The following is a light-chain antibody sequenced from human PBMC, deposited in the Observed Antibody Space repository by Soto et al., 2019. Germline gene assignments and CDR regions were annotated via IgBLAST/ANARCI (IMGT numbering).Light chain of an antibody. Sequence: QSALTQPHSASGSPGQSVTISCTGTSSDVGGYNYVSWYQHHPDKAPKLIIYEVSKRPSGVPDRFSCSKSGNTASLTVSGLQADDVAEYYFSSYAASASLVFFGGGSMLT. CDR3: SSYAASASLVF. CDR1: SSDVGGYNY. V-gene: IGLV2-8*01. CDR2: EVS. J-gene: IGLJ2*01.